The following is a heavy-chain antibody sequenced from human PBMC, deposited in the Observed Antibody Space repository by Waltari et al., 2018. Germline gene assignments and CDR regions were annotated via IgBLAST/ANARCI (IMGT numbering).Heavy chain of an antibody. D-gene: IGHD6-19*01. Sequence: EVQLVESGGGLVKPGGSLRLSCAASGFTFSSYSMNWVRQAPGKGLEWVSYISNSGSYIYYADSVKGRFTISRDNAENSLYLQMNSLRAEDTGLYYCARDRGWNTFDYWGQGTLVTVSS. V-gene: IGHV3-21*01. CDR3: ARDRGWNTFDY. J-gene: IGHJ4*02. CDR2: ISNSGSYI. CDR1: GFTFSSYS.